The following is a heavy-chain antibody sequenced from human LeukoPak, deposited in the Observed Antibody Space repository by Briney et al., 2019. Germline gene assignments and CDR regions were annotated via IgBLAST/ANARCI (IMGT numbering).Heavy chain of an antibody. D-gene: IGHD1-7*01. CDR1: GYTLTELS. V-gene: IGHV1-24*01. Sequence: GASVKVPCKVSGYTLTELSMHWVRQAPGKGLEWMGGFDPEDGETIYAQKFQGRVTMTRNTSISTAYMELSSLRSEDTAVYYCARPSRKYNWNYISWGQGTLVTVSS. CDR2: FDPEDGET. J-gene: IGHJ5*02. CDR3: ARPSRKYNWNYIS.